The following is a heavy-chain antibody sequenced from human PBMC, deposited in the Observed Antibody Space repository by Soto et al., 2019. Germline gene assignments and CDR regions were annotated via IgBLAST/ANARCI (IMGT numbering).Heavy chain of an antibody. D-gene: IGHD2-2*01. Sequence: SETLSLTCAVYGGSFSGYYRSWIRQPPGKGLEWIGEINHSGSTNYNPSLKSRVTISVDTSKNQFSLKLSSVTAADTAVYYCARVGVVVPAANRYFDYWGQGTLVTVSS. J-gene: IGHJ4*02. CDR2: INHSGST. CDR3: ARVGVVVPAANRYFDY. CDR1: GGSFSGYY. V-gene: IGHV4-34*01.